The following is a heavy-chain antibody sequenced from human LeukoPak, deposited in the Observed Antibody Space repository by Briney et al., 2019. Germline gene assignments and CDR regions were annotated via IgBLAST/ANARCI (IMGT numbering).Heavy chain of an antibody. CDR1: GGTFSSYA. Sequence: ASVKVSCKASGGTFSSYAISWVRQAPGQGLEWMGRIIPIFGTANYAKKFQGRVTITADKSTSTAYMELSSLRSDDTAVYYCARDLGISGWYAPPLGYFDYWGQGTLVTVSS. CDR3: ARDLGISGWYAPPLGYFDY. D-gene: IGHD6-19*01. CDR2: IIPIFGTA. V-gene: IGHV1-69*06. J-gene: IGHJ4*02.